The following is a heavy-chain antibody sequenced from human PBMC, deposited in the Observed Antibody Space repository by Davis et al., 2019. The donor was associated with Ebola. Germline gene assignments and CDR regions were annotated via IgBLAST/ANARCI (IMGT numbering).Heavy chain of an antibody. CDR1: GGSIDTFY. CDR2: MFYSGAT. Sequence: MPSETLSLTCTVSGGSIDTFYWSWIRQPPGKGPEWIGYMFYSGATNYNPSLKSRVTISLGTSKNQFSLKLRSVTAADTAVHYCARHGNWKWDDPPTVYYYYYGMDVWGQGTAVTVSS. J-gene: IGHJ6*02. D-gene: IGHD1-1*01. CDR3: ARHGNWKWDDPPTVYYYYYGMDV. V-gene: IGHV4-59*08.